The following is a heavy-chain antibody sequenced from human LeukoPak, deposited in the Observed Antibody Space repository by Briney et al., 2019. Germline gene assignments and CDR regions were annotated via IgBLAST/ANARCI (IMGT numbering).Heavy chain of an antibody. CDR3: ATSPGGYDILTGYKIRPYYYYMDV. J-gene: IGHJ6*03. D-gene: IGHD3-9*01. CDR2: IIPIFGTA. CDR1: GGTFSSYA. Sequence: ASVKVSCKASGGTFSSYAISWVRQAPGQGLEWMGGIIPIFGTANYAQKFQGRVTITADKSTSTAYMELSSLRSEDTAVYYCATSPGGYDILTGYKIRPYYYYMDVWGKGTTVTVSS. V-gene: IGHV1-69*06.